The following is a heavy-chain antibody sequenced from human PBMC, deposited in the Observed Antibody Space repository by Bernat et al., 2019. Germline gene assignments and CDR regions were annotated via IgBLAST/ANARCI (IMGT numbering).Heavy chain of an antibody. J-gene: IGHJ6*03. Sequence: QVQLVESGGGLVKPGGSLRLSCAASGFTFSDYYMSWIRQAPVKGLEWVSYISSSSSYTNYAESVKDRFTISRDNAKNSMYLQMNSLRAEETAVYYCARERVGYSGYDAPYYYYYMDVWGKGTTVTVSS. D-gene: IGHD5-12*01. CDR1: GFTFSDYY. CDR3: ARERVGYSGYDAPYYYYYMDV. V-gene: IGHV3-11*05. CDR2: ISSSSSYT.